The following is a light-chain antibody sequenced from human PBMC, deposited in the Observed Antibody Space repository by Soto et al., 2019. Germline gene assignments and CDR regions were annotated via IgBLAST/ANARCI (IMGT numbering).Light chain of an antibody. CDR3: QSYDISLV. J-gene: IGLJ2*01. CDR2: GNT. V-gene: IGLV1-40*01. CDR1: SSNIGAGFD. Sequence: QLVLTQPPSVSGAPGQRVTISCSGSSSNIGAGFDVHWYQLLPGTAPKLLIYGNTNRPSGVPDRFSGSKSGTSASLAITGLQAEDEADYYCQSYDISLVFGGGTKLTVL.